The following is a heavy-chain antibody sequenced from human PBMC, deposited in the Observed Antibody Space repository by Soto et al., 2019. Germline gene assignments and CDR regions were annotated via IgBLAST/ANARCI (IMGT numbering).Heavy chain of an antibody. CDR3: ARYFPYYGMDV. CDR1: GGSISSSSYY. CDR2: IYYSGST. J-gene: IGHJ6*02. V-gene: IGHV4-39*01. Sequence: SETLSLTCTVSGGSISSSSYYWGWIRQPPGKGLEWIGSIYYSGSTYYNPSLKSRVTISVDTSKNQFSLKLSSVTAADTAVYYCARYFPYYGMDVWGQGTTVTVSS. D-gene: IGHD3-9*01.